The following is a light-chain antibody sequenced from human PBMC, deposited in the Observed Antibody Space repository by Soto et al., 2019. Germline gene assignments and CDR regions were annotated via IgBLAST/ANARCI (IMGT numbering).Light chain of an antibody. V-gene: IGKV3-20*01. CDR2: GAS. CDR3: QQSGSSPRT. Sequence: EIVLTQSPGTLSLSPGERATLSCRASQSVSSNYLAWYQQKPGQAPRLLIYGASSRATGIPDRFSGSGSGAGFTLTISRLEPEDFAVYYCQQSGSSPRTFGQGTKVEIK. J-gene: IGKJ1*01. CDR1: QSVSSNY.